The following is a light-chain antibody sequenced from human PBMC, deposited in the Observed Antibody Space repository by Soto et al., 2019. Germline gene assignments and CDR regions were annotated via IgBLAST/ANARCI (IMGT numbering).Light chain of an antibody. V-gene: IGKV3D-15*01. CDR2: DAS. CDR1: QSVRNK. CDR3: QQYNNWPPVYT. Sequence: EVVLTQSPATLSVSPGQRATLSCRASQSVRNKLAWYQQQPGQAPRLLIYDASTRATGIPARFSGSGSGTEFTLTISSLQSEDFVVYYCQQYNNWPPVYTFGQGNKLEIK. J-gene: IGKJ2*01.